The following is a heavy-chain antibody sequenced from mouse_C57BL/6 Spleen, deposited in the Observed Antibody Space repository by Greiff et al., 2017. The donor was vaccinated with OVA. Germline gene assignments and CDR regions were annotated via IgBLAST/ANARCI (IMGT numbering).Heavy chain of an antibody. V-gene: IGHV1-52*01. CDR1: GYTFTSYW. D-gene: IGHD1-1*01. J-gene: IGHJ4*01. CDR3: ARPDYYGSSDYYAMDY. Sequence: QVQLKQPGAELVRPGSSVKLSCKASGYTFTSYWMHWVKQRPIQGLEWIGNIDPSDSETHYNQKFKDKATLTVDKSSSTAYMQLSSLTSEDSAVYYCARPDYYGSSDYYAMDYWGQGTSVTVSS. CDR2: IDPSDSET.